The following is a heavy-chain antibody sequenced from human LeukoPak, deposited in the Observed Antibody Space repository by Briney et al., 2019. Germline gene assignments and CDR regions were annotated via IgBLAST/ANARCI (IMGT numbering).Heavy chain of an antibody. CDR2: IYTSGNT. CDR3: ARVRGITSMAYFDY. J-gene: IGHJ4*02. Sequence: PSETLSLTCTVSGASISNYYWIWIRQPAGKGLEWIGLIYTSGNTNYNPSLKSRVTMSVDTSKNQFSLKLSSVTAADTAVYYCARVRGITSMAYFDYWGQGTPVTVSS. CDR1: GASISNYY. D-gene: IGHD5-18*01. V-gene: IGHV4-4*07.